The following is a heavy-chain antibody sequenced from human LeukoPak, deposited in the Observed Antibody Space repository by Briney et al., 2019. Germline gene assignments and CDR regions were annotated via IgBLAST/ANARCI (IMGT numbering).Heavy chain of an antibody. D-gene: IGHD5-18*01. CDR2: ISGSGVST. V-gene: IGHV3-23*01. J-gene: IGHJ4*02. Sequence: GGSLRLSCAASGFTFNIYAMNWVRQAPGKGLEWVAAISGSGVSTRDADSVKGRFTISRDNSKNTLYLQMSSLRDEETAVYYCAKDHMSSPVTYGYSFDSWGQETLVTVSS. CDR1: GFTFNIYA. CDR3: AKDHMSSPVTYGYSFDS.